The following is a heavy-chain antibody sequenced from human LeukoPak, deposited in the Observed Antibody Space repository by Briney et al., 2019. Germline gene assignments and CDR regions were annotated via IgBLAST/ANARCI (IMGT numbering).Heavy chain of an antibody. Sequence: GRSLRLSCTASGFTFGDYAMSWVRQAPGRGLEWVGFIRSKSYGWTTEYAASVKGRFTFSRDDSKSIAYLEMNSLKTEDTAVYYCSRDSREGGIAAVWGQGTLVTVSA. CDR3: SRDSREGGIAAV. D-gene: IGHD6-13*01. V-gene: IGHV3-49*04. CDR2: IRSKSYGWTT. CDR1: GFTFGDYA. J-gene: IGHJ4*02.